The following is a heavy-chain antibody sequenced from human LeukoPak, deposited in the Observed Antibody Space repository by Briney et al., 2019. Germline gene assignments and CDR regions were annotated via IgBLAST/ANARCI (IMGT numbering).Heavy chain of an antibody. CDR3: ARGSDSGTPRWFDP. CDR1: GYTFTGHF. D-gene: IGHD1-26*01. V-gene: IGHV1-2*06. Sequence: ASVKVSCKASGYTFTGHFIQWVRQAPGQGPEWVGRIDPNDGGTNYAQKFQGRVTMTRDTSISTAYMKLSSLRSDDTAVYYRARGSDSGTPRWFDPWGQGTLVTV. CDR2: IDPNDGGT. J-gene: IGHJ5*02.